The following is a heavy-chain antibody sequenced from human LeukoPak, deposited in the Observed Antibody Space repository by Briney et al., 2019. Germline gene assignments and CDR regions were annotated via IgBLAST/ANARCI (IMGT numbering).Heavy chain of an antibody. D-gene: IGHD5-24*01. CDR1: GITFSSNY. CDR3: ASRDKGYYYGMDV. V-gene: IGHV3-66*01. Sequence: PGGSLRLSCAASGITFSSNYMSWVRQAPGKGLEWVSILHSGGSTYYADSVKGRFTISRDNSRNTLYLQMNSLRAEDTAVYYCASRDKGYYYGMDVWGQGTTVTVSS. CDR2: LHSGGST. J-gene: IGHJ6*02.